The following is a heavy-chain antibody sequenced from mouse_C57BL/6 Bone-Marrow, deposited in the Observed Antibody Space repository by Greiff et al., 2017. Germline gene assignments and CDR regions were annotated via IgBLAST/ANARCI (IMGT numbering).Heavy chain of an antibody. V-gene: IGHV3-1*01. Sequence: EVQGVESGPGMVKPSQSLSLTCTVTGYSITSGYDWHWIRHFPGNKLEWMGYISYSGSTNYNPSLKSRISITHDTSKNHFFLKLNSVTTEDTATYYCARGGLYYYGSMNAMDYWGQGTSVTVSS. CDR1: GYSITSGYD. CDR3: ARGGLYYYGSMNAMDY. CDR2: ISYSGST. D-gene: IGHD1-1*01. J-gene: IGHJ4*01.